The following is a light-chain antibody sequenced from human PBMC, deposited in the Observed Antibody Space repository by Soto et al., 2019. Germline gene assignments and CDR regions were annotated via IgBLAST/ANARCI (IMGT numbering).Light chain of an antibody. V-gene: IGKV3-20*01. CDR1: QNVARSN. Sequence: EIVLTQSPDTLSLSPGERATLSCRATQNVARSNLAWYQHRPGQAPRLLISGASTRAADTPDRFSGSGSGAKFPLTISRLEAEDFAVYLCQQIWDSAAYYFGPGTRPEI. CDR2: GAS. CDR3: QQIWDSAAYY. J-gene: IGKJ2*01.